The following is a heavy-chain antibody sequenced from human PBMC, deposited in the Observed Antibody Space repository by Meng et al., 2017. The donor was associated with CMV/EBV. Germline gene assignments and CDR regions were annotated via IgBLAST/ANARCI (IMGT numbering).Heavy chain of an antibody. Sequence: SGPTLVKPTETLTLTCTVSGFSLSTARMGVSWIRQPPGKALEWLAHIFSNDEKSYSTSLKSRLTISKDTSKSQVVLTMTNMDPVDTATYYCARIKTIFGVVITENYYYYGMDVWGQGTTVTVSS. D-gene: IGHD3-3*01. CDR3: ARIKTIFGVVITENYYYYGMDV. CDR2: IFSNDEK. CDR1: GFSLSTARMG. V-gene: IGHV2-26*01. J-gene: IGHJ6*02.